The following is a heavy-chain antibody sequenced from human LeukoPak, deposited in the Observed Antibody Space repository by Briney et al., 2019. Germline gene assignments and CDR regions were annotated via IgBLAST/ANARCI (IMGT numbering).Heavy chain of an antibody. CDR1: GYTFTSYA. CDR2: INAGNGNT. CDR3: ARLGELLPIDY. Sequence: EASVKVSCKASGYTFTSYAMHWVRQAPGQRLEWMGWINAGNGNTKYSQKFQGRDTITRDTSASTAYMELSSLRSEDTAVYYCARLGELLPIDYWGQGTLVTVSS. D-gene: IGHD3-10*01. J-gene: IGHJ4*02. V-gene: IGHV1-3*01.